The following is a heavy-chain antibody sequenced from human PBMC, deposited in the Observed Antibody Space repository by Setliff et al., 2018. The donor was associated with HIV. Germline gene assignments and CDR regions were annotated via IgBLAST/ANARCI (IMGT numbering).Heavy chain of an antibody. CDR2: INHSGGT. CDR1: GGSFSAYY. Sequence: KPSETLSLTCAVYGGSFSAYYWSWIRQTPGKGLEWIGEINHSGGTNYNPSLKSRVTMSVDTSKNQFSLKLSSVTAADTAVYYCARHDSGDYNWFDPWGQGALVTVSS. V-gene: IGHV4-34*01. J-gene: IGHJ5*02. D-gene: IGHD2-21*02. CDR3: ARHDSGDYNWFDP.